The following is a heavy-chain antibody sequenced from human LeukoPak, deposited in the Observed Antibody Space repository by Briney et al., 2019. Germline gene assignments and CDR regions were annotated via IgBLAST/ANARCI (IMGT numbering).Heavy chain of an antibody. J-gene: IGHJ4*02. Sequence: PSETLSLTCTVSGGSISSYYWSWIRQPPGKGLEWIGYIYYSGSTDYNPSLKSRVTISVDTSKNQFSLKLSSVTAADTAVYYCARHSGRAGTPLDYWGQGTLVTVSS. D-gene: IGHD6-19*01. CDR1: GGSISSYY. V-gene: IGHV4-59*08. CDR3: ARHSGRAGTPLDY. CDR2: IYYSGST.